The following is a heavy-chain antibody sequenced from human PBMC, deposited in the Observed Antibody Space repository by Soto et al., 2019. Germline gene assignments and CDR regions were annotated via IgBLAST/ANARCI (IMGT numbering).Heavy chain of an antibody. CDR2: IGGSGGST. CDR1: GFTFSSYA. CDR3: AKSSSSWRHYYFDY. J-gene: IGHJ4*02. V-gene: IGHV3-23*01. D-gene: IGHD6-13*01. Sequence: GGSLRLSCAASGFTFSSYAMSWVRQAPGKGLEWVSAIGGSGGSTYYADSVKGRFTISRDNSKNTLYLQMNSLRAEDTAVYYCAKSSSSWRHYYFDYWGQGTLVTVSS.